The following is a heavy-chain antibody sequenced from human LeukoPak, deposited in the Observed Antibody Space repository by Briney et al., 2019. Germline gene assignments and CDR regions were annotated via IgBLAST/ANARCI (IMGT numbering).Heavy chain of an antibody. CDR1: GGSISSSRYY. CDR2: IYYSGST. Sequence: MPSETLSLTCTVSGGSISSSRYYWGWIRQPPGKGLEWIGSIYYSGSTYYNPSLKSRVTISVDTSKNQFSLKLSSVTAADTAVYYCARRGADYDILTGYFSDSNYYYGMDVWGQGTTVTVSS. J-gene: IGHJ6*02. D-gene: IGHD3-9*01. V-gene: IGHV4-39*01. CDR3: ARRGADYDILTGYFSDSNYYYGMDV.